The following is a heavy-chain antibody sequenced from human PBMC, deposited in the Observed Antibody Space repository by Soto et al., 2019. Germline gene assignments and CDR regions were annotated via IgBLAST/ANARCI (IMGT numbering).Heavy chain of an antibody. J-gene: IGHJ5*02. CDR2: IYSKGNT. D-gene: IGHD3-16*02. CDR1: GGSINGHY. Sequence: SETLSLTCTVSGGSINGHYWSWIRRPPGKQLQWIGYIYSKGNTDYNRSLRSRATLSVDTSNNKFSLRLRSVTAADTALYYCVGGGSYRDWFDHWGQGILVTVSS. CDR3: VGGGSYRDWFDH. V-gene: IGHV4-59*11.